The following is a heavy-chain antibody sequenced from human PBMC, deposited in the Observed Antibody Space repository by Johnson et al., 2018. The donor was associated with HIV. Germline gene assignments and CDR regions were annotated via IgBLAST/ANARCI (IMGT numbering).Heavy chain of an antibody. CDR1: GFTFSSYA. V-gene: IGHV3-21*04. Sequence: VQLVESGGGVVQPGRSLRLSCAASGFTFSSYAMSWVRQAPGKGLEWVSAISGSTIYYADSVKGRFTISRDNAKNSLYLQMNSLRAEDTAVYYCARVPPFGTHPDGAFDIWGQGTMVTVSS. CDR3: ARVPPFGTHPDGAFDI. D-gene: IGHD1-1*01. CDR2: ISGSTI. J-gene: IGHJ3*02.